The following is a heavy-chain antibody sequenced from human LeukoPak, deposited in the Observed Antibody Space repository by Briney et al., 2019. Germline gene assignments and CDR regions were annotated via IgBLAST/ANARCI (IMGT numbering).Heavy chain of an antibody. V-gene: IGHV3-21*01. J-gene: IGHJ4*02. CDR1: GFTFSSYS. Sequence: PGGSLRLSCAASGFTFSSYSMNWVRQAPGKGLEWVSSISSSSSYIYYADSVKGRFTISRDNAKNSLYLQMNSLRAEDTAVYYCARVRVVVRYFDYWCQGTLVTVSS. D-gene: IGHD3-22*01. CDR2: ISSSSSYI. CDR3: ARVRVVVRYFDY.